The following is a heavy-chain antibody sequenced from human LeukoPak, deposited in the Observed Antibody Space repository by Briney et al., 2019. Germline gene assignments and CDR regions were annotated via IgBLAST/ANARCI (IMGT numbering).Heavy chain of an antibody. Sequence: PSETLSLTCAVYGGSFSGYYWSCIRQPPVKGLERIGEINHSGRTNYNPSLKSRVSLSVDTSKKPLSLKLSSVTALDTPVFSCPRGRPVRYDYWGQGTLV. J-gene: IGHJ4*02. D-gene: IGHD6-19*01. V-gene: IGHV4-34*01. CDR2: INHSGRT. CDR1: GGSFSGYY. CDR3: PRGRPVRYDY.